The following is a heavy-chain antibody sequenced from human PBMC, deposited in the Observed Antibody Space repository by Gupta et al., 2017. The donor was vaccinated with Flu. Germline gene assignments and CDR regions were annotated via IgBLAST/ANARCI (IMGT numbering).Heavy chain of an antibody. J-gene: IGHJ6*02. Sequence: LPCATSGFNFSGYALSWVRQNPGKGLEWVSAISGSGGHTYYADSVKGRFTISRDNSQNTLNLQMNSLRAEDTAVYYCAKVRGWDYYYGMDVWGQGTTVTVSS. CDR1: GFNFSGYA. CDR3: AKVRGWDYYYGMDV. V-gene: IGHV3-23*01. CDR2: ISGSGGHT. D-gene: IGHD3-10*01.